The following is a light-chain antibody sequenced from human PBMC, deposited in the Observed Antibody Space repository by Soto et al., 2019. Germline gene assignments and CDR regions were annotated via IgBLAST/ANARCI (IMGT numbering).Light chain of an antibody. CDR3: SSYAGSNNFDV. CDR2: EVF. J-gene: IGLJ1*01. V-gene: IGLV2-8*01. CDR1: SSDVGGYNY. Sequence: QSVLTQPPSASGSPGQSVTISCTGTSSDVGGYNYVSWYQQHPGKAPKLMIYEVFKRPPGVPDRFSGSKSGNTASLTVSGFQAEDEADYYCSSYAGSNNFDVFGTGTKVTVL.